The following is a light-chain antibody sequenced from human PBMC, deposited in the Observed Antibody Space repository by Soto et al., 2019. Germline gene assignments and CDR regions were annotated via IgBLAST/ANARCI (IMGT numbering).Light chain of an antibody. Sequence: EIVLTQSPATLSLSPGERATLSCRASQSVSSFLAWYQQRPGQPPRLLIYDVSNSATGSPTRFSGSGSATDFTLTISSLEPEDFAVYYCQQRINWPLTFGGGTKVEIK. J-gene: IGKJ4*01. CDR2: DVS. V-gene: IGKV3-11*01. CDR1: QSVSSF. CDR3: QQRINWPLT.